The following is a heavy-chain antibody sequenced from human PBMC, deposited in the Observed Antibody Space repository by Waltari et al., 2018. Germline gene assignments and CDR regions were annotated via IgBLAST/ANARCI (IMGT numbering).Heavy chain of an antibody. J-gene: IGHJ6*03. D-gene: IGHD3-10*01. CDR1: GFTFTSSA. V-gene: IGHV1-58*02. CDR3: AAVNYYGSGSSYYMDV. CDR2: IGVGSSNT. Sequence: QMQLVQSGPEVKKPGTSVKVSCKASGFTFTSSAMQWVRQARGQRLEWIGWIGVGSSNTNYAQKFQERVTITRDMSTSTAYMELSSLRSEDTAVYYCAAVNYYGSGSSYYMDVWGKGTTVTISS.